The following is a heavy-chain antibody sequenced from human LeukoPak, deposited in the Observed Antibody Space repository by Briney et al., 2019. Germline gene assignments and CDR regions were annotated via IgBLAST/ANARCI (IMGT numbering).Heavy chain of an antibody. CDR2: ISGSGGST. CDR1: GFTFSSYA. D-gene: IGHD3-22*01. J-gene: IGHJ4*02. V-gene: IGHV3-23*01. CDR3: AKSPIGYYDSSGYYYDPMIFDY. Sequence: GGSLRLSCAASGFTFSSYAMSWVRQAPGKGLEWVSAISGSGGSTYYADSVKGRFTISRDNSKNTLYLQMNGLRAEDTAVYYCAKSPIGYYDSSGYYYDPMIFDYWGQGTLVTVSS.